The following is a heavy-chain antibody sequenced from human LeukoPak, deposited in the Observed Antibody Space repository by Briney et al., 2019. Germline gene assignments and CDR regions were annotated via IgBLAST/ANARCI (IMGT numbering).Heavy chain of an antibody. CDR2: IYHSGST. CDR3: VRRRYNYGFDS. D-gene: IGHD5-18*01. V-gene: IGHV4-4*02. J-gene: IGHJ4*02. Sequence: PSETLSLTCDVSGDSISGSNWWNLVRQPPGKGLEWIGGIYHSGSTNYNPSLKRRVTMSVDKSKNQFSLKLSSVTAADTAVFYCVRRRYNYGFDSWGQGTLVTVSS. CDR1: GDSISGSNW.